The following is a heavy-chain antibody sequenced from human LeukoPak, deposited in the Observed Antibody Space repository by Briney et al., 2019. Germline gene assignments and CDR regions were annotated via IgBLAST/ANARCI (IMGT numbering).Heavy chain of an antibody. CDR3: VRGWGNSYYGMDV. V-gene: IGHV3-74*01. D-gene: IGHD1-26*01. CDR2: INGDESST. J-gene: IGHJ6*02. CDR1: GFTFSSYY. Sequence: GGSLRLSCAASGFTFSSYYMHWVRQVPGKGLVWVSRINGDESSTTYADSVKGRFTISRDNAKNTLYLQMNTLRADDTAVYYCVRGWGNSYYGMDVWGQGTTVTVSS.